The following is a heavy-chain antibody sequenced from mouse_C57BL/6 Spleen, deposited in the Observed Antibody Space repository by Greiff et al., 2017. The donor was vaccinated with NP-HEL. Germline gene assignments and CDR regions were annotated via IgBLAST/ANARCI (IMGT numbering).Heavy chain of an antibody. CDR3: AREGYWPFDY. CDR2: IDPSDSGT. V-gene: IGHV1-52*01. D-gene: IGHD4-1*01. J-gene: IGHJ2*01. Sequence: QVQLQQPGAELVRPGASVKLSCKASGYTFTSYWMHWVKQRPVQGLEWIGNIDPSDSGTNYNQKFKDKATLTVDKSSSTAYLQLSSLTSEDSAVYYCAREGYWPFDYWGQGTTVTVSS. CDR1: GYTFTSYW.